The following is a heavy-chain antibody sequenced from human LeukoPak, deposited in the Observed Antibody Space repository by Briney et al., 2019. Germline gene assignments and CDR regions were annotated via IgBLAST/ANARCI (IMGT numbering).Heavy chain of an antibody. J-gene: IGHJ4*02. V-gene: IGHV4-34*01. CDR2: INHSGST. Sequence: SSETLSLTCAVYGGSFSGYYWSWIRQPPGKGLEWIGEINHSGSTNYNPSLKSRATISVDTSKNQFSLKLSSVTAADTAVYYCAMIYDSSGYILDYWGQGTLVTVSS. CDR3: AMIYDSSGYILDY. D-gene: IGHD3-22*01. CDR1: GGSFSGYY.